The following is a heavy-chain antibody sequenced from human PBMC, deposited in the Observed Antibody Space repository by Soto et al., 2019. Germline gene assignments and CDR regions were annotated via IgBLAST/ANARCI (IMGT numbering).Heavy chain of an antibody. CDR1: GGSISSSSYY. D-gene: IGHD3-22*01. J-gene: IGHJ6*02. Sequence: SETLSLTCTVAGGSISSSSYYWGWIRQPPGKGLEWIGSIYYSGSTHYNPSLKSRVTISVDTSKNQFSLKLSSVTAADTAVYYCARRLYYDSSGFEGGGMDVWGQGTTVTVSS. CDR3: ARRLYYDSSGFEGGGMDV. CDR2: IYYSGST. V-gene: IGHV4-39*01.